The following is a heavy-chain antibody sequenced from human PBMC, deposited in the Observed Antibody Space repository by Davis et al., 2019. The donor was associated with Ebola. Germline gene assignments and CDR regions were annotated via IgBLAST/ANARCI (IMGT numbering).Heavy chain of an antibody. CDR2: IKSKTDGGTT. CDR3: LRHSGSQWF. V-gene: IGHV3-15*01. D-gene: IGHD1-26*01. Sequence: PGGSLRLSCAASGFTFTNAWMNWVRQAPGKGLEWVGRIKSKTDGGTTNYAAPVQGRFTISRDDSRNTLYLQINSLKTEDTAVYYCLRHSGSQWFWGQGTLLTVSS. CDR1: GFTFTNAW. J-gene: IGHJ4*02.